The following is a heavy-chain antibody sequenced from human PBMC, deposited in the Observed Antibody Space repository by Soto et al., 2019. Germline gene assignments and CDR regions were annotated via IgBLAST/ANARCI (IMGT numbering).Heavy chain of an antibody. Sequence: QVQLVQSGAEVKKPGSSVKVSCKASGGTFSSYTISWVRQSSGQGLEWMGRIIPILGIANYAQKFQGRVTTTADKSTSTAYMELSSLRAEDTAVYYCARDRGDGGVNYWGQGTLVTVSS. CDR3: ARDRGDGGVNY. V-gene: IGHV1-69*08. CDR2: IIPILGIA. CDR1: GGTFSSYT. D-gene: IGHD2-21*02. J-gene: IGHJ4*02.